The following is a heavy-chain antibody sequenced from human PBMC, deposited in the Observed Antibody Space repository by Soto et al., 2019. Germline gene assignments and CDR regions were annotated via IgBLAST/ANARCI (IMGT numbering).Heavy chain of an antibody. CDR3: ARQAIVVVVAAADWYFDL. V-gene: IGHV3-23*01. D-gene: IGHD2-15*01. CDR2: ISGRGGST. J-gene: IGHJ2*01. Sequence: EVHLLESGGGLIQPGGSLRLSCAASNFTFADYAMSWVRQTPGTGLEWVSTISGRGGSTFFADSVKGRFTISRDNSKNTLYLQMNRVRAEDTAVYYCARQAIVVVVAAADWYFDLWGRGTLVTVSS. CDR1: NFTFADYA.